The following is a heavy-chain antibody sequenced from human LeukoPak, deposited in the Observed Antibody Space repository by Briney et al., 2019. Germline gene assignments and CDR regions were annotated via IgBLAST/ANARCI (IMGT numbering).Heavy chain of an antibody. V-gene: IGHV4-39*07. CDR2: FYYSGST. D-gene: IGHD1-14*01. J-gene: IGHJ4*02. Sequence: SETLSLTCTVSDGSVSSSNYYWGWIRQPPGKGLEWIGSFYYSGSTYYNPSLKSRVTISVDTSKNQFSLKLSSVTAADTAVYYCARVRRYFVVYWGQGTLVTVSS. CDR1: DGSVSSSNYY. CDR3: ARVRRYFVVY.